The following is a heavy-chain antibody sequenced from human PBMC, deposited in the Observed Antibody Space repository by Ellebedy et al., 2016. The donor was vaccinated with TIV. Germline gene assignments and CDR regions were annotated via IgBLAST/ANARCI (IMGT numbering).Heavy chain of an antibody. CDR3: AKGPAAVAGCY. V-gene: IGHV3-30-3*01. J-gene: IGHJ4*02. Sequence: GESLKISCAASGFTFSSYAMHWVRQAPGKGLEWVAVVSYDGSNKYYADSVKGRFTISRDNSKNTLYLQMSSLRAEDTAVYYCAKGPAAVAGCYWGQGTLVTVSS. D-gene: IGHD6-19*01. CDR2: VSYDGSNK. CDR1: GFTFSSYA.